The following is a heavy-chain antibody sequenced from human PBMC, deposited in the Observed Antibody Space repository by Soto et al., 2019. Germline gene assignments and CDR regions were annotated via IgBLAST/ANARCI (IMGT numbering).Heavy chain of an antibody. J-gene: IGHJ4*02. D-gene: IGHD6-13*01. Sequence: QVQLQESGPGLVKPSQTLSLTCTVSGGSISSGGYYWNWIRPHPGKGLEWLGYIYYSGSTYYNPSLKSRVTIAVDTSKNQISLKLSAVTAADTAVYYCASWDAAATGYYFDYWGQGTLVTVSS. CDR1: GGSISSGGYY. CDR3: ASWDAAATGYYFDY. V-gene: IGHV4-31*03. CDR2: IYYSGST.